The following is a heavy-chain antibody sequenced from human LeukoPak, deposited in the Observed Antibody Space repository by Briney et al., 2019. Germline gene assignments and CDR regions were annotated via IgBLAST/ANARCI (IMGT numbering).Heavy chain of an antibody. CDR1: DGSISSRNYY. CDR2: LHYGGST. CDR3: TRSEDCSRTNCHEMGGTEYAFEI. Sequence: SETLSLTCTVSDGSISSRNYYWGWIRQPPGKGLEWIGSLHYGGSTYYNPSLNSRVIISEDTSKNQLSLKLTSVTAADTAVYYCTRSEDCSRTNCHEMGGTEYAFEIWGQGTMVTVSS. D-gene: IGHD2-2*01. J-gene: IGHJ3*02. V-gene: IGHV4-39*01.